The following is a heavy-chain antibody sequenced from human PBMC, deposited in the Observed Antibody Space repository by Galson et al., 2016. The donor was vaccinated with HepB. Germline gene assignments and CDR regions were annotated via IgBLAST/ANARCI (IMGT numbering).Heavy chain of an antibody. CDR3: ARDRCIATRQTYWYFDL. V-gene: IGHV3-30-3*01. D-gene: IGHD6-6*01. CDR1: GFTFSSYA. J-gene: IGHJ2*01. CDR2: ISYDGSKK. Sequence: SLRLSCAASGFTFSSYAMHWVRQAPGEGLEWVSLISYDGSKKYFADSVKGRFTISRDNSKDTLYLQVNSLRPEDTAVYFCARDRCIATRQTYWYFDLWGRGTLSLSPQ.